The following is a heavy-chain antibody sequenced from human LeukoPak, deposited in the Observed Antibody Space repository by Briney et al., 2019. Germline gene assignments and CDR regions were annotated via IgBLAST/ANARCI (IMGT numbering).Heavy chain of an antibody. D-gene: IGHD4-11*01. CDR3: ARSVPSLDYLFDS. CDR1: GGSISGYY. V-gene: IGHV4-59*08. CDR2: IYNSGIT. J-gene: IGHJ5*01. Sequence: SETLSLTCTVPGGSISGYYWTWIRQLPGKGLEWIGYIYNSGITNYNPSLKSRVTVSIDTSKNQFSLRLTSVTAADTAVYYCARSVPSLDYLFDSWGHGTLVTVSS.